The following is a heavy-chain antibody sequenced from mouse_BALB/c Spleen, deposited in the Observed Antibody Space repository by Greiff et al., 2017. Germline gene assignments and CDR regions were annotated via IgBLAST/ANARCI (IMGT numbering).Heavy chain of an antibody. J-gene: IGHJ2*01. CDR1: GYTFSSYW. D-gene: IGHD2-3*01. CDR3: ARKSDGYAFDY. CDR2: ILPGSGST. Sequence: QVQLQQSGAELMKPGASVKISCKATGYTFSSYWIEWVKQRPGHGLEWIGEILPGSGSTNYKEKFKGKATFTADTSSNTAYMQLSSLTAEDSAVYYCARKSDGYAFDYWGQGTTLTVSS. V-gene: IGHV1-9*01.